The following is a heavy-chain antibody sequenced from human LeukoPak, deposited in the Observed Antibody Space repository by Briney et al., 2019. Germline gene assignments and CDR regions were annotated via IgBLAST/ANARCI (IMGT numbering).Heavy chain of an antibody. Sequence: ASVKVSCKASGYSFTGYYIHWVRQAPGQGLEWMGRINPNTGGTNYAQKFQGRVTMTRDTSITTAYMEPSRLRSDDTAVYFCARGGPTYGSKYNWFDPWGLGTLVTVSS. J-gene: IGHJ5*02. CDR3: ARGGPTYGSKYNWFDP. V-gene: IGHV1-2*06. D-gene: IGHD4/OR15-4a*01. CDR1: GYSFTGYY. CDR2: INPNTGGT.